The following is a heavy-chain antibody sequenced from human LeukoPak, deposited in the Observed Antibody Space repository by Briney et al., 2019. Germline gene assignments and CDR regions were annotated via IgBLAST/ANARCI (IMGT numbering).Heavy chain of an antibody. Sequence: ASETLSLTCAVYGGSFSGYYWSWIRQPPGKGLEWIGEINHSGSTNYNPSLKSRVTISVDTSKNQFSLKLSSVTAADTAVYYCARHPIPVGAHWFDPWGQGTLVTVSS. CDR3: ARHPIPVGAHWFDP. D-gene: IGHD1-26*01. J-gene: IGHJ5*02. CDR1: GGSFSGYY. CDR2: INHSGST. V-gene: IGHV4-34*01.